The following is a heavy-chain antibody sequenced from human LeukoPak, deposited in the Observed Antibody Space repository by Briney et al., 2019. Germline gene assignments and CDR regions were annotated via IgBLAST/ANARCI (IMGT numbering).Heavy chain of an antibody. D-gene: IGHD1-26*01. CDR2: IKQAGSEK. CDR3: ARIGAATYAFDI. CDR1: GLSFSSSW. J-gene: IGHJ3*02. V-gene: IGHV3-7*01. Sequence: GGSLGLSCAASGLSFSSSWMNWVRQAPGKGLEWVATIKQAGSEKFYLDSVKGRFTISRDNARNSLYLQMNSLRAEDTSVYYCARIGAATYAFDIWGQGTMVTVSS.